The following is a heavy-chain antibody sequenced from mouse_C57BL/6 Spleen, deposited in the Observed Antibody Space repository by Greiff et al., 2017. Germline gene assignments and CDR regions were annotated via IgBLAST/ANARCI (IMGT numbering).Heavy chain of an antibody. V-gene: IGHV5-17*01. D-gene: IGHD2-4*01. J-gene: IGHJ2*01. CDR3: AREITLDY. CDR2: ISSGSSTI. Sequence: DVQLQESGGGLVKPGGSLKLSCAASGFTFSDYGLHWVRQAPEKGLEWVAYISSGSSTIYYADTVKGRFTISRDNAKNTLFLQMSSLRSEDTAMYYCAREITLDYWGQGTTLTVSS. CDR1: GFTFSDYG.